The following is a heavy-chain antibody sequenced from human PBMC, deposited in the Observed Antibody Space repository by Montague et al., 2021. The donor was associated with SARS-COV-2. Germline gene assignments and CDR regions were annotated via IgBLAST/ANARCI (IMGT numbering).Heavy chain of an antibody. CDR3: AREPYYYDSSGLNYYYYGMDV. J-gene: IGHJ6*02. Sequence: SETLSLTCAVHGGSFSGYYWSWIRQPPGKGLEWIGEINHSGSTNYNPSLKSRVTISVDKSKNQFSLKLSSVTAADTAVYYCAREPYYYDSSGLNYYYYGMDVWGQGTTVTVSS. CDR1: GGSFSGYY. CDR2: INHSGST. D-gene: IGHD3-22*01. V-gene: IGHV4-34*01.